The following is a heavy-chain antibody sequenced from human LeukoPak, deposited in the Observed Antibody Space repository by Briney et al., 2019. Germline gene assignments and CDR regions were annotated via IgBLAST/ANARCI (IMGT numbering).Heavy chain of an antibody. CDR1: GGAFGSCA. CDR2: MNPNSGNT. CDR3: ARGNRAAAGRGYYYYYMDV. J-gene: IGHJ6*03. Sequence: ASVKVSSKASGGAFGSCAISWVRQAPGQGLEWMGWMNPNSGNTGYEQKFQGRVTMTRNTSISTAYMELSSLRSEDTAVYYCARGNRAAAGRGYYYYYMDVWGKGTTVTVSS. D-gene: IGHD6-13*01. V-gene: IGHV1-8*02.